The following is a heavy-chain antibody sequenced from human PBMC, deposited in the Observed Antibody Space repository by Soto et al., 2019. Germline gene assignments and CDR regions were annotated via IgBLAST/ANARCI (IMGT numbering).Heavy chain of an antibody. D-gene: IGHD2-2*01. CDR3: ASGYCRSTSCYWGGFDP. CDR2: LIPIFGTA. J-gene: IGHJ5*02. Sequence: SVKVSCKASGGTFSSYAIRWVRQAPGKGLEWMGGLIPIFGTANYAQKFQGRVTITEDKTTSNAYMELSSLRSEDTAVYYWASGYCRSTSCYWGGFDPCGQGTLVTVSS. CDR1: GGTFSSYA. V-gene: IGHV1-69*06.